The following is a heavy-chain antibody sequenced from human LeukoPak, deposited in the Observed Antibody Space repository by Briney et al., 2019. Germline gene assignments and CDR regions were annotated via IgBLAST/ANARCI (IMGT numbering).Heavy chain of an antibody. CDR3: ARDTEYAAFGY. CDR1: GYTFTSYD. J-gene: IGHJ4*02. D-gene: IGHD2-8*01. CDR2: MNPNSGNT. Sequence: GASVKVSCKASGYTFTSYDINWVRQATGQGLEWMGWMNPNSGNTGYAQKFQGRVTITRDTSASTAYMELSSLRSEDMAVYYCARDTEYAAFGYWGQGTLVTVSS. V-gene: IGHV1-8*03.